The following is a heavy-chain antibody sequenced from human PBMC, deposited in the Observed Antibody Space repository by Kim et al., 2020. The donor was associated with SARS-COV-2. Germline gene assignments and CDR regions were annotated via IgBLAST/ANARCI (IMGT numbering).Heavy chain of an antibody. CDR2: IYYSGST. V-gene: IGHV4-31*03. Sequence: SETLSLTCTVSGGSITSGGYYWSWIRQHPGKGLEWIGYIYYSGSTYYNPSLKSRVTISVDTSKNQFSLKLSSMTAADTAMYYCARSNRGYYDYDVRWDWFDPWGQGTLVTVSS. CDR3: ARSNRGYYDYDVRWDWFDP. CDR1: GGSITSGGYY. D-gene: IGHD3-16*01. J-gene: IGHJ5*02.